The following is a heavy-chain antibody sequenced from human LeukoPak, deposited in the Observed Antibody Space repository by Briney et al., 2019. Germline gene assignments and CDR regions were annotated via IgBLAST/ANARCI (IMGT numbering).Heavy chain of an antibody. CDR1: GFRFDDYA. CDR2: ISWNSGSI. Sequence: PGGSLRLSCAASGFRFDDYAMHWVRQGPGKGLEWVSGISWNSGSIGYGDSVRGRFTISRDNAKNSPYLQINSLRAEDTALYYCTKGTNSGYDYSYGMDVWGQGTTVTVSS. V-gene: IGHV3-9*01. CDR3: TKGTNSGYDYSYGMDV. D-gene: IGHD5-12*01. J-gene: IGHJ6*02.